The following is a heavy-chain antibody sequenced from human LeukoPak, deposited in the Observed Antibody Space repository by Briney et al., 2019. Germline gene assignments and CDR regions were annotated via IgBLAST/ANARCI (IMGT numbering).Heavy chain of an antibody. Sequence: ASVKVSRKASGYTFTSYGISWVRQAPGQGLEWMGWISAYNGNANYAQKLQGRVTMTTDTSTSTAYMELRSLRSDDTAVYYCARAAGVDIAVAGDFDYWGQGTLVTVSS. J-gene: IGHJ4*02. CDR2: ISAYNGNA. V-gene: IGHV1-18*01. CDR3: ARAAGVDIAVAGDFDY. D-gene: IGHD6-19*01. CDR1: GYTFTSYG.